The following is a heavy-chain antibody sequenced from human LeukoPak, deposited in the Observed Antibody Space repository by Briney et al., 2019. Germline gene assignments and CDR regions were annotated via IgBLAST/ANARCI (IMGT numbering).Heavy chain of an antibody. J-gene: IGHJ1*01. CDR2: INPNSGGT. D-gene: IGHD2-15*01. CDR1: GYTFTGYY. V-gene: IGHV1-2*02. Sequence: GASVKVSCEASGYTFTGYYMHWVRQAPGQGLEWMGWINPNSGGTNYAQKFQGRVTMTRDTSISTAYMEVSRLRSDDTAVYYCAREGYCSGGSCISPSFQRWGQGTLVTVSS. CDR3: AREGYCSGGSCISPSFQR.